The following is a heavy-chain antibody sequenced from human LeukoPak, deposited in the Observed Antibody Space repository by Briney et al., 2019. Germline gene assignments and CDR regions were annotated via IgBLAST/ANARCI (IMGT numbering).Heavy chain of an antibody. J-gene: IGHJ5*02. V-gene: IGHV3-30*18. CDR1: GFTFNIYG. CDR2: ISYDGSNK. Sequence: GGSLRLSCAASGFTFNIYGMHWVRQAPGKGLERVAVISYDGSNKYYADSVKGRFTISRDNSKNTLYLQMNSLRAEDTAVYYCAKEKYSYGLNYFDPWGQETLVTVSS. D-gene: IGHD5-18*01. CDR3: AKEKYSYGLNYFDP.